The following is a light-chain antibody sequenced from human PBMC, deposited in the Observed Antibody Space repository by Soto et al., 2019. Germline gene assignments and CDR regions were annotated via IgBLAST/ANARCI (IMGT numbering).Light chain of an antibody. J-gene: IGKJ1*01. Sequence: DIQMTQSPSTLSASVGYRVTITFRASQSISSWLAWYQQKPGKAPKLLIYKASSLESGVPSRFSGSGSGTEFTLTISSLQPDDFATYYCQQYNSYPWTFGQGTKVDIK. CDR2: KAS. CDR1: QSISSW. CDR3: QQYNSYPWT. V-gene: IGKV1-5*03.